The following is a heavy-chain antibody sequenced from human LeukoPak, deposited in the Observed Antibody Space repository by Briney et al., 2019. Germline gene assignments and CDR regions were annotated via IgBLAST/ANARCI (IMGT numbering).Heavy chain of an antibody. Sequence: GGSLKISCAASGFTFSSYGMHWVRQAPGKGLEWVAVIWYDGSNKYYADSVKGRFTISRDNSKNTLYLQMNSLRAEDTAVYYCARGVIAAAGIVDYWGQGTLVTVSS. J-gene: IGHJ4*02. CDR3: ARGVIAAAGIVDY. CDR2: IWYDGSNK. CDR1: GFTFSSYG. V-gene: IGHV3-33*01. D-gene: IGHD6-13*01.